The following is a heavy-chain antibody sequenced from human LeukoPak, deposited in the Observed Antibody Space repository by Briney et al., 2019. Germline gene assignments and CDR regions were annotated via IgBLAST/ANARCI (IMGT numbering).Heavy chain of an antibody. Sequence: SETLSLTCTVSCGSISSYYWSWIRQPPGKGLEWIGYIYYSGSTNYNPSLKSRVTISVDTSKNQFSLKLSSVTAADTAVYYCARLSTQWLVPYFDYWGQGTLVTVSS. V-gene: IGHV4-59*01. CDR1: CGSISSYY. D-gene: IGHD6-19*01. CDR2: IYYSGST. J-gene: IGHJ4*02. CDR3: ARLSTQWLVPYFDY.